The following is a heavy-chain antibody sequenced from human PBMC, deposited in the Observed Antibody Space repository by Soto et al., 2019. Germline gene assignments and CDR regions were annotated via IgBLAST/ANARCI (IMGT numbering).Heavy chain of an antibody. CDR3: ARDGVATRAFDY. CDR1: GFTFRGHA. D-gene: IGHD5-12*01. Sequence: EVLLVESGGGLVQPGGAPRLSCAASGFTFRGHALQWVPQAPGKGLENVSRISSDGGSTYYVNSVKGRFAISRDNSKNTMYLQLGSLRTDDMAVYYCARDGVATRAFDYWGQGTLVTVSS. J-gene: IGHJ4*02. V-gene: IGHV3-64*01. CDR2: ISSDGGST.